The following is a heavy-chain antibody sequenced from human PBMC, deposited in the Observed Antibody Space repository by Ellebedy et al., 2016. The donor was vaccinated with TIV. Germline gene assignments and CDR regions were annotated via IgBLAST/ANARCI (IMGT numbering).Heavy chain of an antibody. CDR2: IHSSGST. V-gene: IGHV4-39*07. J-gene: IGHJ4*02. D-gene: IGHD6-13*01. CDR1: GGSIPSPSYY. CDR3: ARNAFSSSWYQFDY. Sequence: MPSETLSLTCTVSGGSIPSPSYYWGWIRQPPGKGLEWIGAIHSSGSTHYNPSLKSRVTLSVDTSNNQFSLKVNSVTTADTAVYYCARNAFSSSWYQFDYWGLGILVTVSS.